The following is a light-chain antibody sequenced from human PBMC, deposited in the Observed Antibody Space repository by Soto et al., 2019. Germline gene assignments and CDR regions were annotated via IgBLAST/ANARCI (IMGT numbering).Light chain of an antibody. J-gene: IGKJ3*01. CDR1: RVIGIF. CDR3: QRHSSVPV. Sequence: DIQITQSPTSLSASGGDSVTITWLVSRVIGIFVALYPQKPGKAPTLLIFAAATLQSGVPSRISGSGSGTECTLTNNGRQSGEDATYSCQRHSSVPVFGPGKKVDLK. V-gene: IGKV1-27*01. CDR2: AAA.